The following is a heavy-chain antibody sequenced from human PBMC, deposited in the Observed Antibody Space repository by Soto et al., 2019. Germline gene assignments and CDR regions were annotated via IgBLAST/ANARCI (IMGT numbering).Heavy chain of an antibody. V-gene: IGHV4-30-4*08. CDR1: GDSLSSDYYH. J-gene: IGHJ6*02. Sequence: SETLSLTCTVSGDSLSSDYYHWTWIRQSPGKGPEWIGYIHHSGSILYNPSLKSRVTISVDTSKNQFSLHLTSVTAADTAVYFCAREDDGGDSLDVWGQGTTVTVSS. CDR2: IHHSGSI. CDR3: AREDDGGDSLDV. D-gene: IGHD2-21*02.